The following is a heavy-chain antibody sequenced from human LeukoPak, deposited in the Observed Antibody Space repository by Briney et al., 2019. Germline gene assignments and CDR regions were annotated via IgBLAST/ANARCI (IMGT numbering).Heavy chain of an antibody. CDR2: ISYDGSNK. CDR1: GFTFSSYA. D-gene: IGHD2-15*01. J-gene: IGHJ4*02. V-gene: IGHV3-30-3*01. CDR3: ARVPSGGPFDY. Sequence: PGGSLRLSCAASGFTFSSYAMHWVRQAPGKGLEWVAVISYDGSNKYYADSVKGRFTISRDNSKNTLYLQMNSLRAEDTAVYYCARVPSGGPFDYWGQGTLVTVSS.